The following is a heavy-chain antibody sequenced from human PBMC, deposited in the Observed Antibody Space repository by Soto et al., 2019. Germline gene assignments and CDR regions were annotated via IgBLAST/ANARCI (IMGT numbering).Heavy chain of an antibody. D-gene: IGHD3-10*01. V-gene: IGHV3-74*01. CDR3: ARGFKGPEY. CDR1: GFTFSSYW. Sequence: PGGSLRLSCAASGFTFSSYWMHWVRQAPGKGLVWVSRINNDGSDTTYADSVKGRFTFSRDNAKNTLYLQMNSLRAEDTAVYHCARGFKGPEYWGQGTLVTVSS. J-gene: IGHJ4*02. CDR2: INNDGSDT.